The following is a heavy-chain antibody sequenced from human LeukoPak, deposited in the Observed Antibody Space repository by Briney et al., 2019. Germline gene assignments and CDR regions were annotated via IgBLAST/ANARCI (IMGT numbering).Heavy chain of an antibody. D-gene: IGHD6-13*01. CDR2: INPNSGDT. CDR3: ASGGSIAAAGPSGWFDP. Sequence: ASVKVSCKASGFTFSGYYMHWVRQAPGQGLEWMGWINPNSGDTKYAQKFQGRVTMTRDTSISTAYMELSRLTSDDTAVFYCASGGSIAAAGPSGWFDPWGQGTLVTVPS. J-gene: IGHJ5*02. V-gene: IGHV1-2*02. CDR1: GFTFSGYY.